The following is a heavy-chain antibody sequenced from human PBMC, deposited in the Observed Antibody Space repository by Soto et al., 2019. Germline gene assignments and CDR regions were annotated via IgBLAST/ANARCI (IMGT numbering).Heavy chain of an antibody. CDR1: GFTFTSSA. CDR2: IVVGSGST. CDR3: ARAAVAELNYFDY. J-gene: IGHJ4*02. V-gene: IGHV1-58*02. D-gene: IGHD6-19*01. Sequence: ASVKVSCKASGFTFTSSAMQWVRQARGQRLEWIGWIVVGSGSTSYAQKFQGRVTMTRDTSTSTVYMELSSLRSEDTAVYYCARAAVAELNYFDYWGQGTLVTVSS.